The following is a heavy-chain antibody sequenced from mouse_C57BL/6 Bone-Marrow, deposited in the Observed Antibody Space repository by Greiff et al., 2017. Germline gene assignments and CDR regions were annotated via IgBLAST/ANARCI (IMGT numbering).Heavy chain of an antibody. V-gene: IGHV5-6*01. CDR3: ARQDY. J-gene: IGHJ2*01. CDR1: GFTFRSYG. Sequence: VQLKESGGDLVKPGGSLKLSCAASGFTFRSYGMSWVRQTPDKRLEWVATISSGGSYTYYPDSVKGRFTISRDNAKNTLYLQMSSLKSEDTAMYYGARQDYWGQGTTLTVSS. CDR2: ISSGGSYT.